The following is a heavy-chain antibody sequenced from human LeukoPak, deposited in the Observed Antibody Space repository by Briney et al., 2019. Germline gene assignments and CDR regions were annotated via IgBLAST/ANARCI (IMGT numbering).Heavy chain of an antibody. V-gene: IGHV1-18*01. J-gene: IGHJ4*02. D-gene: IGHD3-22*01. CDR2: ISGYNGYT. Sequence: ASVKVSCKASGYAFTSYGISWVRQAPGQGLVWMGWISGYNGYTHYAHNLQGRVTMTTDTSTSTAYMELRSLRSDDTAVYYCARGPGPADDGGGYCFDYWGQGTLVTVSS. CDR3: ARGPGPADDGGGYCFDY. CDR1: GYAFTSYG.